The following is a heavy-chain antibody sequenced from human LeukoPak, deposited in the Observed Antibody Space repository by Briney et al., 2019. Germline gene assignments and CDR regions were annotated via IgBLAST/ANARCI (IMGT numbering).Heavy chain of an antibody. J-gene: IGHJ5*02. CDR2: IYHSGST. CDR1: GYSISSGYY. Sequence: SETLSLTCTVSGYSISSGYYWGWIRQPPGKGLEWIGSIYHSGSTYYNPSLKSRVTISVDTSKNQFSLKLSSVTAADTAVYYCARVLYDSSGANWFDPWGQGTLVTVSS. V-gene: IGHV4-38-2*02. CDR3: ARVLYDSSGANWFDP. D-gene: IGHD3-22*01.